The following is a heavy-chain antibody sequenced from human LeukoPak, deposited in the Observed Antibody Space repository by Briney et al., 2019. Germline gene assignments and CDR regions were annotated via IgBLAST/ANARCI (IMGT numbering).Heavy chain of an antibody. CDR3: ARSRNYAMDV. CDR1: GDSGSANSVG. J-gene: IGHJ6*02. V-gene: IGHV6-1*01. Sequence: SQTLSLTCFISGDSGSANSVGWHWIRQSPSRGLEWLGKTYYRSKWSNDYAVSVKSRITINPDTSKNQFSLQLNSVTPDDTAVYYCARSRNYAMDVWGQGTTVTVSS. CDR2: TYYRSKWSN.